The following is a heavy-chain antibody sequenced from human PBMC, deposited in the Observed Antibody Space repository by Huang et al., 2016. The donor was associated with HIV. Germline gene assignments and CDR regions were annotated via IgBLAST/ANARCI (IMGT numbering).Heavy chain of an antibody. CDR2: IKQDESEK. CDR1: TFTFDAYW. Sequence: VESGGRSVQPGGSLKLACVGSTFTFDAYWMSWVRQPPGKGLGWVANIKQDESEKYYVDSVKGRCNISRDNARKVLFLEMDDLRVEDTAIYFCATKTAGMDIWGQGTTVTVSS. J-gene: IGHJ6*02. V-gene: IGHV3-7*01. D-gene: IGHD1-7*01. CDR3: ATKTAGMDI.